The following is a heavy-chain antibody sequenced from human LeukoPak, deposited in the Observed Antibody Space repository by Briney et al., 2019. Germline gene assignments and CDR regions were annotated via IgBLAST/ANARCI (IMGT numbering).Heavy chain of an antibody. CDR2: INPSGGST. D-gene: IGHD6-13*01. Sequence: ASVKVSCKASGYTFTTYYMHWVRQAPGQGLEWMGIINPSGGSTSYAQKFRGRVTMTRDTSTSTVYMELSSLRSEDTAVYYCAKRRGSNWYGELDYGGQGTLVTVSS. CDR3: AKRRGSNWYGELDY. J-gene: IGHJ4*02. V-gene: IGHV1-46*01. CDR1: GYTFTTYY.